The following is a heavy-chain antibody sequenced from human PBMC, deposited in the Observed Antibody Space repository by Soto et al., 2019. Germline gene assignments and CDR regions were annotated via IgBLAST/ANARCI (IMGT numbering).Heavy chain of an antibody. Sequence: SQTLSLTCAISGDSVSSNSAAWNWIRQSPSRGLEWLGRTYYRSKWYNDYAVSVKSRITINPDTSKNQFSLQLNSVTPEDTAVYLCPRTLRSPDYYGMDAWGQGTMVTVSS. CDR2: TYYRSKWYN. D-gene: IGHD3-16*01. CDR3: PRTLRSPDYYGMDA. CDR1: GDSVSSNSAA. J-gene: IGHJ6*02. V-gene: IGHV6-1*01.